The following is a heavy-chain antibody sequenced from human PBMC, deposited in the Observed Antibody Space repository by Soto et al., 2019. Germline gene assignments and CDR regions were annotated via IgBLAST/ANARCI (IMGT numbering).Heavy chain of an antibody. Sequence: GGSLRLSCSASGFTFSTYALHWVRQAPGKGLEFVSAIRSNGGTTYYADSVKGRFTISKDYSKNTLYLQMSSLRTEDTAVYYCVKPISRYCSNTNCYEALCDYWGQGTPVTVSS. D-gene: IGHD2-2*01. CDR1: GFTFSTYA. CDR2: IRSNGGTT. CDR3: VKPISRYCSNTNCYEALCDY. J-gene: IGHJ4*02. V-gene: IGHV3-64D*08.